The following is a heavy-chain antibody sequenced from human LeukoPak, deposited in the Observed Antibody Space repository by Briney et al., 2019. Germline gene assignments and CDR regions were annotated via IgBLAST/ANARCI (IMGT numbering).Heavy chain of an antibody. Sequence: QAGGSLRLSCAASRFTFTNAWMNWVRQAPGKGLEWVGRINSDGSSINYGDSVKGRFTISRDNAKNTLYLQMNSLRAEDTAVYYCARENTTMVESSRLDSWGQGTLVTVSS. V-gene: IGHV3-74*01. J-gene: IGHJ4*02. CDR1: RFTFTNAW. D-gene: IGHD5-18*01. CDR3: ARENTTMVESSRLDS. CDR2: INSDGSSI.